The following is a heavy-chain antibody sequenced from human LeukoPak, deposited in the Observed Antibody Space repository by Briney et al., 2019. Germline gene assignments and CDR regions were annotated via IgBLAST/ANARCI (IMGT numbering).Heavy chain of an antibody. CDR3: ARDLGYGYFDH. V-gene: IGHV4-34*01. D-gene: IGHD5-18*01. CDR1: GGSFSGYY. Sequence: SETLSLTCAVYGGSFSGYYWSWIRQPPGKGLEWIGEINHSGSTNYNPSLKSRVTISVDTSKNQFSLNLNSVTAADTAVYYCARDLGYGYFDHWGQGTLVTVSS. CDR2: INHSGST. J-gene: IGHJ4*02.